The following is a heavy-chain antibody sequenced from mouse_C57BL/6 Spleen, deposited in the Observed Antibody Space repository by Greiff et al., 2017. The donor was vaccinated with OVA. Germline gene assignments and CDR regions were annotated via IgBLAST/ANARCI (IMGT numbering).Heavy chain of an antibody. CDR1: GYTFTDYE. Sequence: QVQLQQSGAELVRPGASVTLSCTASGYTFTDYEMHWVKQTPVHGLEWIGAIDPETGGTTYNQKFKGKAILTADKSSSTAYMELRSLTSEDSAVNCGTRGITTVVATELDYCDYWGQGTTLTVSS. J-gene: IGHJ2*01. CDR2: IDPETGGT. CDR3: TRGITTVVATELDYCDY. D-gene: IGHD1-1*01. V-gene: IGHV1-15*01.